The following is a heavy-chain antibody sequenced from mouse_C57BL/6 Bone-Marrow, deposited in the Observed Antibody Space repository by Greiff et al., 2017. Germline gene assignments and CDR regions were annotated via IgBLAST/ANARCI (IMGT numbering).Heavy chain of an antibody. D-gene: IGHD1-1*01. J-gene: IGHJ4*01. CDR3: ARDYYDGSSLYAMNY. CDR1: GYAFSSYW. CDR2: IYPGDGDT. V-gene: IGHV1-80*01. Sequence: QVQLKQSGAELVKPGASVKISCKASGYAFSSYWMNWVKQRPGKGLEWIGHIYPGDGDTNYNGKFKGKATLTADKSSSTAYLQLSSLTSEDAAVYLSARDYYDGSSLYAMNYWGEGTSVTVPS.